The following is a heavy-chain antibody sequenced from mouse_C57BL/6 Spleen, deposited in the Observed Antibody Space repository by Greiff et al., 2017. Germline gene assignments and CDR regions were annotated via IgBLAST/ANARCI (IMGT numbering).Heavy chain of an antibody. CDR3: ARWDEILRPHYYAMDY. Sequence: VQLQQSGPELVKPGASVKISCKASGYTFTDYYMNWVKQSHGKSLEWIGDINPNNGGTSYNQKFKGKATLTVDKSSSTAYMELRSLTSEDSAVYYCARWDEILRPHYYAMDYWGQGTSVTVSS. CDR2: INPNNGGT. D-gene: IGHD2-4*01. J-gene: IGHJ4*01. V-gene: IGHV1-26*01. CDR1: GYTFTDYY.